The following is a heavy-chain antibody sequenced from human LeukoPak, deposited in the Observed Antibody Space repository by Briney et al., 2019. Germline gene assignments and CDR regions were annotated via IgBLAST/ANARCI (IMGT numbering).Heavy chain of an antibody. V-gene: IGHV1-2*02. D-gene: IGHD2-15*01. Sequence: ASVKVSCKASGYTFTGYYMHWVRQAPGQGLEWMGWINPNSGGTNYAQKFQGRVTMTRDTSISTAYMELSRLRSDDTAVYYFARDTDLCSGGSCYSFPVDYWGQGTLVTVSS. J-gene: IGHJ4*02. CDR3: ARDTDLCSGGSCYSFPVDY. CDR2: INPNSGGT. CDR1: GYTFTGYY.